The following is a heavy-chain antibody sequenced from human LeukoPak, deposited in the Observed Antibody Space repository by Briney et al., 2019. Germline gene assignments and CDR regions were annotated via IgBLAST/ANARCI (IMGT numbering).Heavy chain of an antibody. CDR2: TYYRSKWYN. D-gene: IGHD3-9*01. CDR1: GDSVSVNSDV. V-gene: IGHV6-1*01. CDR3: ARDVGTTGWHTYDF. Sequence: SQTLSLTCALSGDSVSVNSDVWNWIRQSPSRGLEWLGRTYYRSKWYNDYAGSLMSRITISPDTSKNQFSLQVYSVTPEDTAVYYCARDVGTTGWHTYDFWGQGTLVTVSS. J-gene: IGHJ4*02.